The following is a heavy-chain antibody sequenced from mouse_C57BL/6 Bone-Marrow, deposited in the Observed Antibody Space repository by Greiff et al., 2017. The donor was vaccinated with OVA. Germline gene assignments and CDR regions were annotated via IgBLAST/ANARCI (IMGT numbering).Heavy chain of an antibody. CDR1: GYTFTSYG. V-gene: IGHV1-81*01. D-gene: IGHD1-1*01. J-gene: IGHJ1*03. CDR2: IYPRSGNT. Sequence: VQLQQSGAELARPGASVKLSCKASGYTFTSYGISWVKQRTGQGLEWIGEIYPRSGNTYYNEKFKGKATLTADKSSSTAYMELRSLTSEDSAVYFCARDYHYGRSRYFDVWGTGTTVTVSS. CDR3: ARDYHYGRSRYFDV.